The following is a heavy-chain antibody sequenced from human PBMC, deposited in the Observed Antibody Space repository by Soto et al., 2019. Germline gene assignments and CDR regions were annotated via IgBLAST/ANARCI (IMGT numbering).Heavy chain of an antibody. V-gene: IGHV3-48*03. Sequence: GSLRLSCAASGFTFSSYEMNWVRQAPGKGLEWVSYISSSGSTIYYADSVKGRFTISRDNAKNSLYLQMNSLRAEDTAVYYCARDQGFWSGYYFDYWGQGTLVTVSS. D-gene: IGHD3-3*01. CDR1: GFTFSSYE. CDR3: ARDQGFWSGYYFDY. J-gene: IGHJ4*02. CDR2: ISSSGSTI.